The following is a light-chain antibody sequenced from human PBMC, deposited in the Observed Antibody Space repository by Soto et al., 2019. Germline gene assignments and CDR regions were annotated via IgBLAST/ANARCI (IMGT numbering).Light chain of an antibody. CDR2: EVT. V-gene: IGLV2-14*01. CDR1: SSDVGAYNY. Sequence: QSVLTQPASVSGSPGQSITISCTGSSSDVGAYNYVSWYQQYPGKAPKLIIYEVTNRPSGISSRFSGSKSGNTASLTISGLQAEDESDYYCISYTRTTTVIFGGGTKLTVL. CDR3: ISYTRTTTVI. J-gene: IGLJ2*01.